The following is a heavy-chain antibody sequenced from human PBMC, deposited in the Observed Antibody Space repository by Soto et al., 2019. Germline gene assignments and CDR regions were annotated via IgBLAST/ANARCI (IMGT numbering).Heavy chain of an antibody. CDR2: IYYSGVT. CDR3: ARDLRGRRSGRFEP. Sequence: QVQLQESGPGLVKPSETLSLTCTLSGDPITSGGFYWTWIRQHPAKGLEWIGSIYYSGVTYYNPSLQSRATISVDTSKNQFSLNLSSVTAADTAMYYCARDLRGRRSGRFEPWGQGTLVTVSS. V-gene: IGHV4-31*03. J-gene: IGHJ5*02. CDR1: GDPITSGGFY. D-gene: IGHD3-10*01.